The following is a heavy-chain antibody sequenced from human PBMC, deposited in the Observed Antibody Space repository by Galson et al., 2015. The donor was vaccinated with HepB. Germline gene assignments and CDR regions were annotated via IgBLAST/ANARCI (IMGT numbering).Heavy chain of an antibody. J-gene: IGHJ4*01. CDR3: VRSLGPGRHYFDH. Sequence: SLRLSCAVSGFTFSDCFIHWVRQAPGEGLEWVAFVSNGGGEIHYADSVKGRFTISRDASKYTIYLQMNSLIAEDTAVFYCVRSLGPGRHYFDHWGHGTLVTVSS. D-gene: IGHD1-26*01. V-gene: IGHV3-30-3*01. CDR2: VSNGGGEI. CDR1: GFTFSDCF.